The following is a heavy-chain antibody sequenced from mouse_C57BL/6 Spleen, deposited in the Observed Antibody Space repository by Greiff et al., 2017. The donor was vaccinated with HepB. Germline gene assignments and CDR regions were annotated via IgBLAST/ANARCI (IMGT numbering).Heavy chain of an antibody. V-gene: IGHV1-76*01. J-gene: IGHJ2*01. D-gene: IGHD1-1*01. CDR2: IYPGSGNT. Sequence: QVQLQQSGAELVRPGASVKLSCKASGYTFTDYYINWVKQRPGQGLEWIARIYPGSGNTYYNEKFKGKATLTAEKSSSTAYMQLSSLTSEDSAVYCCARSDTTGFDYWGQGTTLTVSS. CDR1: GYTFTDYY. CDR3: ARSDTTGFDY.